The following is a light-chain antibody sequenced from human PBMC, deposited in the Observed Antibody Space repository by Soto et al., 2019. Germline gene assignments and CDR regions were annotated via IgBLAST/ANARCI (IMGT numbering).Light chain of an antibody. CDR2: EVS. CDR3: SSYAGSNNLGV. Sequence: QSALTQPPSASGSRGQSVTISCTGTSSDVGGYNYVSWYQQPPGKAPKLMIYEVSKRPSGVPDRFSGSKSGNTASLTVSGLQPEDEADYYCSSYAGSNNLGVFGGGTKLTVL. J-gene: IGLJ3*02. CDR1: SSDVGGYNY. V-gene: IGLV2-8*01.